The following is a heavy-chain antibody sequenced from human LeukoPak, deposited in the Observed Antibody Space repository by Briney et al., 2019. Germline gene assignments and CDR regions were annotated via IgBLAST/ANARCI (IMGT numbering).Heavy chain of an antibody. J-gene: IGHJ4*02. CDR3: AVTTVGFALDY. D-gene: IGHD4-17*01. CDR1: GFTFSNYE. CDR2: ISSSGSTI. V-gene: IGHV3-48*03. Sequence: GGSLRLSCAASGFTFSNYEMNWVRQAPGKGLEWVSDISSSGSTIDYADSVKGRFTISRDNAKNSLYLQMNSLRAEDTAVYYCAVTTVGFALDYWGQGTLVTVSS.